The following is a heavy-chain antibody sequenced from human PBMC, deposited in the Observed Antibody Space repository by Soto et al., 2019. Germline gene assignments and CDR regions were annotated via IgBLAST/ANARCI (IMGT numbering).Heavy chain of an antibody. CDR3: ARDLAVAGIPIDAFDI. V-gene: IGHV4-4*02. CDR2: IYHSGNT. D-gene: IGHD6-19*01. Sequence: QVQLQESGPGLVKPSGTLSLTCAVSGGSISSSNWWSWVRQPPGKGLEWIGEIYHSGNTNYNPSLKSRVTISVDKSKNHFSLRLSSVTAADTAVYYCARDLAVAGIPIDAFDIWGQGTMVTVSS. CDR1: GGSISSSNW. J-gene: IGHJ3*02.